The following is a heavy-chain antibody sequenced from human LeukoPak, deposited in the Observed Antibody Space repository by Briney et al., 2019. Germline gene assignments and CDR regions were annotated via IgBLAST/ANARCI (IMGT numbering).Heavy chain of an antibody. CDR2: ISSSSSYI. V-gene: IGHV3-21*01. J-gene: IGHJ6*02. CDR3: ARDVYGDNAYYYYYYGMDV. CDR1: GFTFSSYS. Sequence: GGSLRLSWAASGFTFSSYSMNWVRQAPGKGLEWVSSISSSSSYIYYADSVKGRFTISRDNAKNSLYLQMNSLRAEDTAVYYCARDVYGDNAYYYYYYGMDVWGQGTTVTVSS. D-gene: IGHD4-17*01.